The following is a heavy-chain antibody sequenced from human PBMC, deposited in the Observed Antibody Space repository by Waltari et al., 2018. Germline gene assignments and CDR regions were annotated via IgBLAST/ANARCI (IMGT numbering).Heavy chain of an antibody. J-gene: IGHJ4*02. D-gene: IGHD2-8*01. CDR1: GLLSSDAW. V-gene: IGHV3-15*01. CDR3: TTEVNGWRLFDY. Sequence: EVQLVESGGDSAQPGGYLELACETLGLLSSDAWRAWVRQAPGKGLEWIGQVKRKNNRGTINYAAPVKGRFTISTDDSRETLYLQMSSLEMEDTAMYYCTTEVNGWRLFDYWGQGTLVTVSA. CDR2: VKRKNNRGTI.